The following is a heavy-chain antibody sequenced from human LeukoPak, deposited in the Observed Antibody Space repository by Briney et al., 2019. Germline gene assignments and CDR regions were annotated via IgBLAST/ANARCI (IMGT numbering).Heavy chain of an antibody. D-gene: IGHD3-9*01. J-gene: IGHJ4*02. Sequence: GGSLRLSCAASGFTFSDYAMSWVRQAPEKGLEWVSTISHVGGTYYADSVRGRFTISRDDSKNMVYLQMDSLRAEDTAVYYCAKDLPATGGGEFDYWGQGTLVTVSS. CDR1: GFTFSDYA. CDR2: ISHVGGT. V-gene: IGHV3-23*01. CDR3: AKDLPATGGGEFDY.